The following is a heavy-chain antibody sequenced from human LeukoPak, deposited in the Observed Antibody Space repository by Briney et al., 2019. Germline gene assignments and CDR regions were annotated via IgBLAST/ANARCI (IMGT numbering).Heavy chain of an antibody. J-gene: IGHJ6*02. CDR3: ARQGPKGNYYYYNMDV. CDR1: GGSISSYY. Sequence: SETLSLTCTVSGGSISSYYWSWIRQPPGRGLEWIGYIYYSGSTNYNPSLKSRVTISVDTSKNQFSLKLSSVTAADTAVYYCARQGPKGNYYYYNMDVWGQGTTVNVSS. D-gene: IGHD3-10*01. V-gene: IGHV4-59*08. CDR2: IYYSGST.